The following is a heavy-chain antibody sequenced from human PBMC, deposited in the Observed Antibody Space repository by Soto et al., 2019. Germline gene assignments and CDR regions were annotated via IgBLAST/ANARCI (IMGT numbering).Heavy chain of an antibody. D-gene: IGHD3-3*01. V-gene: IGHV4-59*08. Sequence: QVQLQESGPGLVKPSETLSLTCTVSGGSISRYYWSWIRPPPGKGLEWIGYIYYSGSTTYNPSLKRRVALSVDTSKNPCTLKLISVTAADAAVYDCARRVDYWGQGTLVTVSS. J-gene: IGHJ4*02. CDR3: ARRVDY. CDR1: GGSISRYY. CDR2: IYYSGST.